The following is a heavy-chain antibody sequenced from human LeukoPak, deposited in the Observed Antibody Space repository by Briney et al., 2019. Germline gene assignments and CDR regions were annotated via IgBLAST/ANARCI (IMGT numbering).Heavy chain of an antibody. Sequence: GGSLRLSCAASGFTFSSYWMHWARKAPTKGLVLVSRINPDGGSTSYADSVRVRGTISRANAKNRLYLQMDRMRPEDTVVEYYARAHDGSGYYLGYWGRGRLVTVAS. CDR2: INPDGGST. CDR3: ARAHDGSGYYLGY. J-gene: IGHJ4*02. D-gene: IGHD3-22*01. V-gene: IGHV3-74*01. CDR1: GFTFSSYW.